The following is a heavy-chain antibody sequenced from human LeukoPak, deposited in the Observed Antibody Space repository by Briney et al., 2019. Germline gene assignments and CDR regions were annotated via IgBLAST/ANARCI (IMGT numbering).Heavy chain of an antibody. J-gene: IGHJ5*02. V-gene: IGHV1-2*02. D-gene: IGHD3-10*01. Sequence: ASVKVSCKASGYTFTGYYMHWVRQAPGQGLEWMGWINPNSGGTNYAQKFQGRVTMTRDTSTSTVYMELSSLRSEDTAVYYCARAYGSGSYYTNWFDPWGQGTLVTVSS. CDR3: ARAYGSGSYYTNWFDP. CDR1: GYTFTGYY. CDR2: INPNSGGT.